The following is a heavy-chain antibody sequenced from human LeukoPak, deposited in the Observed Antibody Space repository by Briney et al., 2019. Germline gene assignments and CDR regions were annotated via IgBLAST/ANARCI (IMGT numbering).Heavy chain of an antibody. CDR3: ARTPGDYDILTGYLSPKRLDAFDI. V-gene: IGHV4-34*01. CDR2: INHSGST. Sequence: PSETLSLTCAVYGGSFSGYYWSWIRQPPGKGLEWIGEINHSGSTNYDPSLKSRITISVDTSKNQFSLTLSSVTAADTAVYYCARTPGDYDILTGYLSPKRLDAFDIWGQGTMVTVSS. J-gene: IGHJ3*02. CDR1: GGSFSGYY. D-gene: IGHD3-9*01.